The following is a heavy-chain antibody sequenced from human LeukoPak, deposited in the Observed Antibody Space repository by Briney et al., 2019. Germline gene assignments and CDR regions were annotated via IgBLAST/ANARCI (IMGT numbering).Heavy chain of an antibody. V-gene: IGHV3-30-3*01. CDR1: GFTFSSYA. CDR3: ARESLKGLTVTTLDSAGGRAFDI. D-gene: IGHD4-17*01. J-gene: IGHJ3*02. CDR2: IPYDGSNK. Sequence: PGGSLRLSCAASGFTFSSYAMHWVRQAPGKGLEWVAVIPYDGSNKYYADSVKGRFTISRDNSKNTLYLQMNSLRAEDTAVYYCARESLKGLTVTTLDSAGGRAFDIWGQGTMVTVSS.